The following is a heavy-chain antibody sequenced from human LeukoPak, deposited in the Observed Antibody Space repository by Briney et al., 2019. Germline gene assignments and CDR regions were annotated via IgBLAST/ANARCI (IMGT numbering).Heavy chain of an antibody. V-gene: IGHV3-48*04. J-gene: IGHJ3*02. D-gene: IGHD3-22*01. CDR1: GFTFSSYS. CDR3: ARGPYYYDTNAFDI. CDR2: ISSSSSTI. Sequence: GGSLRLSCAASGFTFSSYSMNWVRQAPGKGLEWVSYISSSSSTIYYADSVKGRFTISRDNAKNSLYLQMDSLRAEDTAVYYCARGPYYYDTNAFDIWGQGTMVTVSS.